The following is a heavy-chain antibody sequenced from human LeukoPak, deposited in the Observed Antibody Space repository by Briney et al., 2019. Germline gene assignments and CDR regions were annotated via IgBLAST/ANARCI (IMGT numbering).Heavy chain of an antibody. J-gene: IGHJ6*02. CDR1: GFTFSSYA. Sequence: GGSLRLSCAASGFTFSSYAMHWVRRAPGKGLEWVANIKEDGSREYYVDSVKGRFTISRDNAKNSVYLQMNSLRVEDTAVYFCARDENGHNYKDGMDVWGRGATVTVSS. CDR2: IKEDGSRE. V-gene: IGHV3-7*01. D-gene: IGHD1-20*01. CDR3: ARDENGHNYKDGMDV.